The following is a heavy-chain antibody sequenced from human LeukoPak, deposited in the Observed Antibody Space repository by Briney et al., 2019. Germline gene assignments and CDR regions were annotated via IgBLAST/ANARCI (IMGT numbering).Heavy chain of an antibody. V-gene: IGHV5-51*01. J-gene: IGHJ4*02. D-gene: IGHD2-2*01. CDR3: ARQDGYCSSTSCYGSADY. CDR1: GYSFTSYW. CDR2: IYPGDSDT. Sequence: GEFLKISCKGSGYSFTSYWIGWVRQMPGKGLEWMGIIYPGDSDTRYSPSFQGQVTISADKSISTAYLQWSSLKASDTAMYYCARQDGYCSSTSCYGSADYWGQGTLVTVSS.